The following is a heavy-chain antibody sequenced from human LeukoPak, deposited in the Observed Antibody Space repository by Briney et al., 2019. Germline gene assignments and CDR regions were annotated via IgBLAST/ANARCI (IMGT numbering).Heavy chain of an antibody. V-gene: IGHV3-23*01. Sequence: GGSLRLSCAASGFTFSSYGMSWVRQAPGKGLEWVSAISGSGGSTYYADSVKGRFTISRDNSKNTLYLQMNSLRAEDTAVYYCARDCSRGTSCYFAFDIWGQGTMVTVSS. CDR1: GFTFSSYG. CDR2: ISGSGGST. D-gene: IGHD2-2*01. CDR3: ARDCSRGTSCYFAFDI. J-gene: IGHJ3*02.